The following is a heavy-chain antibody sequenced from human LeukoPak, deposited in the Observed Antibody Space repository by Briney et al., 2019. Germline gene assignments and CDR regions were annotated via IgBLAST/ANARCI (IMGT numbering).Heavy chain of an antibody. Sequence: GGSLRLSCAASGFTFSSYGMNWVRQAPGKGLEWVSSISSSSSYIYYADSVKGRFTISRDNAQNSLYLQMNSLRAEDTAVYYCARVDTAMVGAFDIWGQGTMVTVSS. CDR1: GFTFSSYG. J-gene: IGHJ3*02. CDR3: ARVDTAMVGAFDI. V-gene: IGHV3-21*01. D-gene: IGHD5-18*01. CDR2: ISSSSSYI.